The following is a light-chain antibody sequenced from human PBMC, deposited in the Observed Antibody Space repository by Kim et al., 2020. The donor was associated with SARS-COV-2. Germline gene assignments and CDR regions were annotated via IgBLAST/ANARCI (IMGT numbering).Light chain of an antibody. V-gene: IGLV2-14*03. Sequence: SLTTPCTGPSSDIVAYNFVSWYQQRPGKAPKSIIFGVTERPSGISARFSGSKSGNTASLTISGLQAEDEADFFCSSYTTTGGWVFGGGTQLTVL. CDR1: SSDIVAYNF. J-gene: IGLJ3*02. CDR3: SSYTTTGGWV. CDR2: GVT.